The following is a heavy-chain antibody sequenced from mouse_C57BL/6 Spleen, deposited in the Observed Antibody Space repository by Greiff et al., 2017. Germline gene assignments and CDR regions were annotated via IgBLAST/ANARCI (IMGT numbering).Heavy chain of an antibody. D-gene: IGHD2-5*01. V-gene: IGHV1-7*01. J-gene: IGHJ1*03. CDR1: GYTFTSYW. Sequence: QVQLKQSGAELAKPGASVKLSCKASGYTFTSYWMHWVKQRPGQGLEWIGYINPSSGYTKYNQKFKDKATLTADQSSSTAYMQLSSLTYEDSAVYYCARSKGPYSNYVDCYFDVWGTGTTVTVSS. CDR3: ARSKGPYSNYVDCYFDV. CDR2: INPSSGYT.